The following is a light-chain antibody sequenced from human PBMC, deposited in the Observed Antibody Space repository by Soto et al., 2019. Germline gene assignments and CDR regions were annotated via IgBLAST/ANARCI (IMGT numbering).Light chain of an antibody. CDR2: GNS. CDR1: SSNIGAGYD. V-gene: IGLV1-40*01. Sequence: QSVLTQPPSVSGAPGQRVTIACTGSSSNIGAGYDVHWYQQLPGTAAKLLIYGNSNRPSGVPDRFSGSKSGTSASLAITGLQAEDEADYYCQSYDSRLSVVFGGGTKLTVL. J-gene: IGLJ2*01. CDR3: QSYDSRLSVV.